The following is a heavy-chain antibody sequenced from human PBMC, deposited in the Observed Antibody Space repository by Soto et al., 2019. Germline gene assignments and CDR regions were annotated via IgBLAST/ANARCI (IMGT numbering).Heavy chain of an antibody. D-gene: IGHD4-17*01. J-gene: IGHJ4*02. CDR2: IYYSGST. Sequence: SETLSLTCTVSGGSISSYYWSWIRQPPGKGLEWIGYIYYSGSTNYNPSLKSRVTISVDTSKNQFSLKLSSVTAADTAVYYCARSYGNYVRNTCDYGGQGTLVTVSS. CDR3: ARSYGNYVRNTCDY. V-gene: IGHV4-59*01. CDR1: GGSISSYY.